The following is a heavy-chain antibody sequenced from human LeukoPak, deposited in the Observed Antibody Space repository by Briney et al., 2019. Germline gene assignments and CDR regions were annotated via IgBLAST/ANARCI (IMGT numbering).Heavy chain of an antibody. CDR2: INYGGDT. J-gene: IGHJ6*03. CDR1: GGSFSGYD. V-gene: IGHV4-34*01. D-gene: IGHD2-21*02. CDR3: ARGLGLKVTPMGLFYMDV. Sequence: SETLSLTCGVDGGSFSGYDWTWVRQPPGKGLEWIGQINYGGDTNYNPSLKSRVTISVDTSKNQFSLKVTSVTAADTAVYYCARGLGLKVTPMGLFYMDVWGEGATVTVSS.